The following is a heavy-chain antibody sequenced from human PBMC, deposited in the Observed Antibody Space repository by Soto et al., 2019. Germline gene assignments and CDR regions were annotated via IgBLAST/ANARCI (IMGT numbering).Heavy chain of an antibody. CDR1: GVSLTTSGVG. D-gene: IGHD2-15*01. CDR2: IYWDDDK. J-gene: IGHJ4*02. Sequence: QITLRESGPTLVQPTQPLTLTCTLSGVSLTTSGVGVGWIRQPPGKALGWLALIYWDDDKRFSPSMKSRLAITRDTSKNQVVMTMTDMAPVDTAIYYCAHRQRTVVVGAPFDLWGQGSQVTVSS. CDR3: AHRQRTVVVGAPFDL. V-gene: IGHV2-5*02.